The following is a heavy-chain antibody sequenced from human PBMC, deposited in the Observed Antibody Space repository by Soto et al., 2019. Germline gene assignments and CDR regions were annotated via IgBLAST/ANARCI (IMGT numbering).Heavy chain of an antibody. CDR1: GGTFSSYA. CDR2: IIPIFGTA. Sequence: SSVKVSCKASGGTFSSYAISWVRQAPGQGLEWMGGIIPIFGTANYAQKFQGRVTITADESTSTAYMELSSLRSEDTAGYYCAWKNDRRMVEYWGQGTLGTVFS. J-gene: IGHJ4*02. D-gene: IGHD1-1*01. CDR3: AWKNDRRMVEY. V-gene: IGHV1-69*13.